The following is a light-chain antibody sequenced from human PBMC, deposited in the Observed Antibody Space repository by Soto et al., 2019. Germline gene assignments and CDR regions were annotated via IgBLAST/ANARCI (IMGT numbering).Light chain of an antibody. J-gene: IGKJ2*01. CDR3: HQYGSSPRYT. V-gene: IGKV3-20*01. CDR1: QSVSSNY. CDR2: GAS. Sequence: EIVLTQSPGTLSLSPGERATLSCRASQSVSSNYLAWYQQKPGQAPRLLIYGASSRATGIPDRFSGSGSGTDFTLTISRLEPEDFAVYYCHQYGSSPRYTFGQGTKLEIK.